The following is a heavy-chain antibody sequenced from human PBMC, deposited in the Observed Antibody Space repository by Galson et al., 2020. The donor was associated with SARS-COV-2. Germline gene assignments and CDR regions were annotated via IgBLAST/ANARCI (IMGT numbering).Heavy chain of an antibody. D-gene: IGHD6-19*01. CDR3: AKDRGGSGRYVDLDY. V-gene: IGHV3-23*01. Sequence: GESLKISCAASGFTFNRYFMTWVRQAPGKGLEWVSSISDTGVTTYYADSVKGRFTVSRDNSKNTLYLQLNSLRDEDTAIYYCAKDRGGSGRYVDLDYWGQGTLVTVSS. CDR2: ISDTGVTT. CDR1: GFTFNRYF. J-gene: IGHJ4*02.